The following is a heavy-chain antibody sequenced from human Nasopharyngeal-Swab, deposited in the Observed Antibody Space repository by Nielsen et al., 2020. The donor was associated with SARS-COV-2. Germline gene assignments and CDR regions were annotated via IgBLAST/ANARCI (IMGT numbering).Heavy chain of an antibody. CDR2: LGVGGGPT. CDR3: VKDGYCTNGVCGFDAFDI. CDR1: GFSFSTHA. J-gene: IGHJ3*02. D-gene: IGHD2-8*01. V-gene: IGHV3-23*01. Sequence: GGSLRLSCSASGFSFSTHAMTWIRQAPGKGLGWVSSLGVGGGPTYYADSAKGRFTISSDNSKNTLYLQMNSLGAEDTALYYCVKDGYCTNGVCGFDAFDIWGRGTMVTVSS.